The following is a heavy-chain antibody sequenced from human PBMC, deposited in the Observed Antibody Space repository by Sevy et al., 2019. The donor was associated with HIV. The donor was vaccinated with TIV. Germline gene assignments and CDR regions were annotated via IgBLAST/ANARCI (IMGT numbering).Heavy chain of an antibody. Sequence: GGSLRLSCVASQFNFDTYAIQWVRQAPGKGLEWVAMIWYDGSSKDYAESVKGRFAISRDNSQNTAFLQMNSLRAEDTGVYYCATNMVHAGAYDSYLKFWGQGSLVTVSP. CDR2: IWYDGSSK. V-gene: IGHV3-33*01. D-gene: IGHD3-10*01. CDR1: QFNFDTYA. CDR3: ATNMVHAGAYDSYLKF. J-gene: IGHJ4*02.